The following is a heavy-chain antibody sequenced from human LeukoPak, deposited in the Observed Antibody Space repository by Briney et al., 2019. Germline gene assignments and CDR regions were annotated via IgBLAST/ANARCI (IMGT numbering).Heavy chain of an antibody. CDR3: ARSPRDGYSDGVDDI. CDR1: GSIFSSYW. V-gene: IGHV5-51*01. CDR2: IYPGNSDT. D-gene: IGHD5-24*01. J-gene: IGHJ3*02. Sequence: GESLEISCQGSGSIFSSYWIGGGRQPPGKGVEWMGIIYPGNSDTTYSPSFQGQVTISADRSITTAYLQWSSLKASDTAMYYCARSPRDGYSDGVDDIWGQGTMVTVSS.